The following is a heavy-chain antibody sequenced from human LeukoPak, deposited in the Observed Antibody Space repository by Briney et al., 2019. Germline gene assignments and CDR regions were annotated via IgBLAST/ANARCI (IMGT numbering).Heavy chain of an antibody. CDR1: GGSISGYY. V-gene: IGHV4-4*07. J-gene: IGHJ6*02. CDR3: ARHLYSSGWYVGEDV. Sequence: SETLSLTCTVSGGSISGYYWSWIRQPAGKGLEWIGRIYSSGSTIYNPSLKSRVTMSVDTSKNQFSLKLSSVTAADTAVYYCARHLYSSGWYVGEDVWGQGTTVTVSS. CDR2: IYSSGST. D-gene: IGHD6-19*01.